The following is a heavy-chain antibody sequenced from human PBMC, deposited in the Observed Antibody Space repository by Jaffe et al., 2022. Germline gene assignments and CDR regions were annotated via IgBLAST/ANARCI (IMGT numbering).Heavy chain of an antibody. Sequence: QVQLVQSGAEVKKPGASVKVSCKASGYTFTSYYMHWVRQAPGQGLEWMGIINPSGGSTSYAQKFQGRVTMTRDTSTSTVYMELSSLRSEDTAVYYCARDGRYGSGFNYYMDVWGKGTTVTVSS. D-gene: IGHD3-10*01. V-gene: IGHV1-46*01. CDR2: INPSGGST. CDR3: ARDGRYGSGFNYYMDV. J-gene: IGHJ6*03. CDR1: GYTFTSYY.